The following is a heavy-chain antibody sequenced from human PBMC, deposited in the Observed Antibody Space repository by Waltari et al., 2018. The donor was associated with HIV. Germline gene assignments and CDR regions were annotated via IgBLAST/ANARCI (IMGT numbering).Heavy chain of an antibody. D-gene: IGHD3-22*01. CDR1: GFTFSSYD. V-gene: IGHV3-13*01. J-gene: IGHJ6*02. CDR3: ARGGNYYDSSGYSQYYYYGMDV. CDR2: IGTAGDT. Sequence: EVQLVESGGGLVQPGGSLRLSCAASGFTFSSYDMHWVRQAKGKGLEWVSAIGTAGDTYYPGSVKGRFTISRENAKNSLYLQMNSLRAGDTAVYYCARGGNYYDSSGYSQYYYYGMDVWGQGTTVTVSS.